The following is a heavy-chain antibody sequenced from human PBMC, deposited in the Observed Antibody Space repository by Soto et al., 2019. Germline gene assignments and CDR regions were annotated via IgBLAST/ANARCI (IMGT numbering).Heavy chain of an antibody. CDR3: ARSRYSSSWYARDGMDG. D-gene: IGHD6-13*01. CDR2: IWYDGSNE. CDR1: GFTFSSYG. J-gene: IGHJ6*01. V-gene: IGHV3-33*01. Sequence: GGSLRLSCAASGFTFSSYGMHWVRQAPGKGLEWVAIIWYDGSNEYYADSVKGRFTISRDNSKSTVYLQVNSLRAEDTAVYYCARSRYSSSWYARDGMDGWGQGTTVTVAS.